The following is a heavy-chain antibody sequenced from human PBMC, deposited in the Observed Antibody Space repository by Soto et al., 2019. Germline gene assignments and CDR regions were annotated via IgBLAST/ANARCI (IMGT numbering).Heavy chain of an antibody. V-gene: IGHV4-39*01. J-gene: IGHJ6*02. CDR2: IYYSGST. Sequence: SETLSLTCTVSGGSISSSSYYWGWIRQPPGKGLEWIGSIYYSGSTYYNPSLKSRVTISVDTSKNQFSLKLSSVTAADTAVYYCAIAYCTNGVCYDYYYGMDVWGQGTTVTVYS. CDR1: GGSISSSSYY. CDR3: AIAYCTNGVCYDYYYGMDV. D-gene: IGHD2-8*01.